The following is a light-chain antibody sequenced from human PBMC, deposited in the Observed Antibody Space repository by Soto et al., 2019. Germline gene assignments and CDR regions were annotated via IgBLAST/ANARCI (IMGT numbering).Light chain of an antibody. Sequence: DIQMTQSPSSLSASLGDRVTIACQASQDISNYLHWYQQKPGKAPKLLIYDASNLETGVPSRFRGSESGTEFTLTVSSLQPEDFGTYYCQQLKSYPLSFGGGTKVDIK. J-gene: IGKJ4*01. CDR2: DAS. CDR3: QQLKSYPLS. V-gene: IGKV1-33*01. CDR1: QDISNY.